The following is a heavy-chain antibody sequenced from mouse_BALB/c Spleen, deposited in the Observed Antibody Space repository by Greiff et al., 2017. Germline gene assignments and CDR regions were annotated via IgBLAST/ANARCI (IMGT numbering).Heavy chain of an antibody. CDR2: ISSGGSYT. CDR3: ARLDYGNYSMDY. J-gene: IGHJ4*01. D-gene: IGHD2-1*01. Sequence: EVKVVESGGDLVKPGGSLKLSCAASGFTFSSYGMSWVRQTPDKRLEWVATISSGGSYTYYPDSVKGRFTISRDNAKNTLYLQMSSLKSEDTAMYYCARLDYGNYSMDYWGQGTSVTVSS. CDR1: GFTFSSYG. V-gene: IGHV5-6*01.